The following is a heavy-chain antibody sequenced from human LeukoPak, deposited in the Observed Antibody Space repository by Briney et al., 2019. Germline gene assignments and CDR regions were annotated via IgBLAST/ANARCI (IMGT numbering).Heavy chain of an antibody. CDR1: GFTFSNYA. Sequence: GGSLRLSCAASGFTFSNYAMSWVRQAPGKGLEWVSVISGSGGSTYYADSVKGRFTISRDNYKNTLYLQMNSLRAEDTAVYYCAKVYGSGSPDDAFEIWGQGTMVTVSS. D-gene: IGHD3-10*01. V-gene: IGHV3-23*01. CDR3: AKVYGSGSPDDAFEI. CDR2: ISGSGGST. J-gene: IGHJ3*02.